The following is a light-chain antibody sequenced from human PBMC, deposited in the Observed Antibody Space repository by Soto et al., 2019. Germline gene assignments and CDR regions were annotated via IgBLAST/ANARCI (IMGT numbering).Light chain of an antibody. Sequence: IALTQYKGPLSLSPGDSATLSCRVSQTTSPKYVAWYQQRRGLAPRLLVYGASKRAAGIPDRFRGSGSGSEFSLTISLLVSEDFPDYCLQHVGSFPADMFGQGT. V-gene: IGKV3-20*01. CDR2: GAS. J-gene: IGKJ1*01. CDR1: QTTSPKY. CDR3: QHVGSFPADM.